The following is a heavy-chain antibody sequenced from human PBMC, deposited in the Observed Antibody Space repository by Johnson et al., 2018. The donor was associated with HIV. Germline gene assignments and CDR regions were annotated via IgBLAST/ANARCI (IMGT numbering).Heavy chain of an antibody. D-gene: IGHD3-10*01. J-gene: IGHJ3*02. CDR3: ARALADGWFSYDVFDI. V-gene: IGHV3-9*01. CDR2: ISWNSGSI. CDR1: GFTFDDYA. Sequence: VQVVESGGGLVQPGRSLRLSCAASGFTFDDYAMHWVRQAPGKGLEWVSGISWNSGSIGYADSVKGRFTISRDNAKNSVDLQMNSLRAEDTAVYYCARALADGWFSYDVFDIWGQGTMVTVSS.